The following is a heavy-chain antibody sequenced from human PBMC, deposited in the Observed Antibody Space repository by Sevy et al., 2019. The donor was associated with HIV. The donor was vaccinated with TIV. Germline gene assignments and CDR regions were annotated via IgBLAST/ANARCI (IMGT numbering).Heavy chain of an antibody. CDR1: GFTFSSYA. V-gene: IGHV3-30-3*01. CDR3: ASMGMAAAWSY. CDR2: ISYDGSNK. D-gene: IGHD6-13*01. Sequence: GGSLRLSCAASGFTFSSYAMHWVRQAPGKGLEWVAVISYDGSNKYYADSVKGRFTISRDNSKNTLYLQMNSLRAEDTAVYYCASMGMAAAWSYWGQGTLVTVSS. J-gene: IGHJ4*02.